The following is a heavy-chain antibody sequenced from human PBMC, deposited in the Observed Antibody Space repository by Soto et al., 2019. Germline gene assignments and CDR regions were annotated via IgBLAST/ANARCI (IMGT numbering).Heavy chain of an antibody. CDR1: GGSFSGYY. CDR3: ARGLQVSPYYYGSGSYYNVGPNDY. D-gene: IGHD3-10*01. Sequence: PSETLSLTCAVYGGSFSGYYWSWIRQPPGKGLEWIGEINHSGSTNYNPSLKSRVTISVDTSKNQFSLKLSSVTAADTAVYYCARGLQVSPYYYGSGSYYNVGPNDYWGQGTLVIVSS. J-gene: IGHJ4*02. CDR2: INHSGST. V-gene: IGHV4-34*01.